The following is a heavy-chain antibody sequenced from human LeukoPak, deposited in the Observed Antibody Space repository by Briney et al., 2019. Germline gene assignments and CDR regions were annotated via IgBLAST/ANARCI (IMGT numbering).Heavy chain of an antibody. CDR3: ERGPISLIPHLDY. Sequence: GSSVKVSCKASGGTFSSYAISWVRQAPGQGLEWMGGIIPIFGTANYAQKFQGRVTITTDESTSTAYMELSSLRSEDTAVYYCERGPISLIPHLDYWGQGTLVTVSS. CDR1: GGTFSSYA. D-gene: IGHD3-16*01. J-gene: IGHJ4*02. CDR2: IIPIFGTA. V-gene: IGHV1-69*05.